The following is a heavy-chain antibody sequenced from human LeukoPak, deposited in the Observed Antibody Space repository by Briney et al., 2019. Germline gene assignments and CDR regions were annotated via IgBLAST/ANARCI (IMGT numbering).Heavy chain of an antibody. D-gene: IGHD6-6*01. V-gene: IGHV4-61*02. J-gene: IGHJ6*03. CDR1: GGPISSGDFY. CDR2: IYTSGST. Sequence: SETLSLTCTVSGGPISSGDFYWSWIRQPAGKGLEWIGRIYTSGSTNYDPSLKSRVTISVDTSKNQFSLKLSSVTAADTAVYYCARDHVGYSSSSGGYYYYMDVWGKGTTVTVSS. CDR3: ARDHVGYSSSSGGYYYYMDV.